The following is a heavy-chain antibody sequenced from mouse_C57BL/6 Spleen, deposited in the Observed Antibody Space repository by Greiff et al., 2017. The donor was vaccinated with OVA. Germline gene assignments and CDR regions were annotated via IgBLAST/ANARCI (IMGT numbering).Heavy chain of an antibody. D-gene: IGHD2-2*01. V-gene: IGHV1-15*01. CDR1: GYTFTDYE. CDR3: TTAMVTTDWYFDV. J-gene: IGHJ1*03. CDR2: IDPETGGT. Sequence: QVQLQQSGAELVRPGASVTLSCKASGYTFTDYEMHWVKQTPVHGLEWIGAIDPETGGTAYNQKFKGKAILTADKSSSTAYMELRSLTSEDSAVYYCTTAMVTTDWYFDVWGTGTTVTVSS.